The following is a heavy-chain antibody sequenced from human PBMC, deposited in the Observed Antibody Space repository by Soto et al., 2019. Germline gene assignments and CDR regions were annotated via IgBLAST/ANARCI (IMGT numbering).Heavy chain of an antibody. CDR2: ISGSGGNT. D-gene: IGHD6-19*01. CDR1: GFPFIDYA. J-gene: IGHJ4*02. Sequence: VSLRLSCAASGFPFIDYAMSWVRQTPGKGLEWVSGISGSGGNTYYADSVKGRCTISRDNSKKTLYLQMNSLSAEDTAVYYCAKEFGSSPWYYFDYWGQGILVTVSS. CDR3: AKEFGSSPWYYFDY. V-gene: IGHV3-23*01.